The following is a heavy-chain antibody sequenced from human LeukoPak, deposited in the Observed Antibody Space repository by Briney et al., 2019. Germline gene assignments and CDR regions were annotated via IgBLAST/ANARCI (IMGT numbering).Heavy chain of an antibody. Sequence: PSETLSLTCTLYVESFSGYYWSWIRQRPGEGVEGIGEINHSGSTNYNPSLKSRVIISLDTSKNLFSLKLTSMTAADTAVYYCASTERCSTTCPFDYWGQGTLVTVSS. CDR3: ASTERCSTTCPFDY. V-gene: IGHV4-34*01. CDR1: VESFSGYY. D-gene: IGHD2-2*01. CDR2: INHSGST. J-gene: IGHJ4*02.